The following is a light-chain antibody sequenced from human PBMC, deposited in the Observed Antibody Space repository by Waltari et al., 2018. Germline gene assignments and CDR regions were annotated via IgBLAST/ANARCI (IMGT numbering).Light chain of an antibody. CDR3: QQYGSSPPIT. Sequence: EIVLTQSPGTLSLSPGERATLSCRASQSVSSSYLAWYQQKPGQAPRLLIYGASSRATGIPDRFSGSGSVTDFTLTISRLEPEDFALYYCQQYGSSPPITFGQGTRLEIK. CDR1: QSVSSSY. J-gene: IGKJ5*01. V-gene: IGKV3-20*01. CDR2: GAS.